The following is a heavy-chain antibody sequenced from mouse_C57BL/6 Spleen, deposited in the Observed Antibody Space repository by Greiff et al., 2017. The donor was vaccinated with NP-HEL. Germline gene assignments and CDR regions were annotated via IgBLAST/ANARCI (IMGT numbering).Heavy chain of an antibody. D-gene: IGHD1-1*01. J-gene: IGHJ4*01. CDR1: GYTFTSYW. Sequence: QVQLQQPGAELVKPGASVKVSCKASGYTFTSYWMHRVKQRPGQGLEWIGRIHPSDSDTNYNQKFKGKATLTVDKSSSTAYMQLSSLTSEDSAVYYCAIPSLITTVVERAFYYAMDYWGQGTSVTVSS. CDR2: IHPSDSDT. V-gene: IGHV1-74*01. CDR3: AIPSLITTVVERAFYYAMDY.